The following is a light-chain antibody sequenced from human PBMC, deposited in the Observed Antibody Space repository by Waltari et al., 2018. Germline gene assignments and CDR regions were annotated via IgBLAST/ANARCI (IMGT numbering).Light chain of an antibody. J-gene: IGLJ2*01. CDR1: SSDVGGYNY. CDR2: EVS. CDR3: SSYTSSSTLVV. V-gene: IGLV2-14*01. Sequence: QSALTQPASVSGSPGQSITISCTGTSSDVGGYNYVSWYQQHPGKAPKLMIYEVSNRPPGVSNRFSGSKSVNTASLTISGLQAEDEADYYCSSYTSSSTLVVFGGGTKLTVL.